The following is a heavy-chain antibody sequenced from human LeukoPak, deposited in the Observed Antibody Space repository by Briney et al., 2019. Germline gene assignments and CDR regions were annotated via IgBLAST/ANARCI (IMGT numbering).Heavy chain of an antibody. V-gene: IGHV3-74*01. D-gene: IGHD4-17*01. CDR3: ARDYGDAFDV. CDR2: INSDGSST. CDR1: GFTFSNYW. J-gene: IGHJ3*01. Sequence: GGSLRLSCAASGFTFSNYWMHWVRQAPGKGLVWFSLINSDGSSTNYADSVKGRFTIYRDNAKNTLYLQMNSLRAEDAAVYYCARDYGDAFDVWGQGTMVTVSS.